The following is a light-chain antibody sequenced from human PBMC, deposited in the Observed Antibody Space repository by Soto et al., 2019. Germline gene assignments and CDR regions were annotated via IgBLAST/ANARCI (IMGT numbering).Light chain of an antibody. Sequence: QSVLTQPASVSGSPGHSITISCTGTSSDVGGYNYVSWYQQHPGKAPKLMIYDVSSRPSGVSDRFSSSKSGNTASLTISGLQAEDEADYYCSSYTSSSTYVFGTGTKVTVL. CDR1: SSDVGGYNY. J-gene: IGLJ1*01. CDR3: SSYTSSSTYV. V-gene: IGLV2-14*01. CDR2: DVS.